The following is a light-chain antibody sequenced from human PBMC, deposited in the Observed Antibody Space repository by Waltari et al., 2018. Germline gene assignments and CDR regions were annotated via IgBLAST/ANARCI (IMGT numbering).Light chain of an antibody. CDR2: DVN. Sequence: QSALTQPRSVSGSPGQSVTISCTGTSSDVGGYNYVSWYQQHPGKVPKLIIFDVNKRPSGGPDRFSGSKSGTTASLTVSGLQAEDEADYYCCSYAGSYTVFGGGTKLTVL. CDR3: CSYAGSYTV. J-gene: IGLJ2*01. CDR1: SSDVGGYNY. V-gene: IGLV2-11*01.